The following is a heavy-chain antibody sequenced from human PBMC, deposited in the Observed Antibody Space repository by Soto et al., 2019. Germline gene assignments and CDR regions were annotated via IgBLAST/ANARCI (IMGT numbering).Heavy chain of an antibody. Sequence: QVQLQQWGAGLLKPSETLSLTCAVYGGSFSGYYWGWIRQPPGKGLEWIGEINHSGSTNYNPSLKSRVTISGDTSKNQFSLKLSSVTAADTAVYYCARWGSGWYYFDYWGQGTLVTVSS. CDR2: INHSGST. D-gene: IGHD6-19*01. J-gene: IGHJ4*02. V-gene: IGHV4-34*01. CDR1: GGSFSGYY. CDR3: ARWGSGWYYFDY.